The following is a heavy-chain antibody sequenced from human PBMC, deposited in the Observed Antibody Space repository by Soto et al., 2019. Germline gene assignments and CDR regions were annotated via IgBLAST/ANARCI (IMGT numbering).Heavy chain of an antibody. CDR2: INHSGST. CDR1: GGSFSGYY. D-gene: IGHD2-8*01. Sequence: SETLSLTCAVYGGSFSGYYWSWIRQPPGKGLEWIGEINHSGSTNYNPSLKSRVTISVDTSKNQFSLKLSSVTAADTAVYYCARVQLGYCTNGVCHYFDYWGQGTLVTVSS. J-gene: IGHJ4*02. CDR3: ARVQLGYCTNGVCHYFDY. V-gene: IGHV4-34*01.